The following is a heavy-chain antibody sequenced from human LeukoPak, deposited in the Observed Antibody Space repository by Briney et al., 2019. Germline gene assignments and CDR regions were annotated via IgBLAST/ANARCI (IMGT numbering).Heavy chain of an antibody. Sequence: SETLSLTCTVSGGSISSSSYYWGWIRQPPGRGLEWIGNTYYGGDTYYSPSLKSRVTISVDTSKNQFSLELNSVTAADTAVYYCAAAFDYWGQGILVTVSS. V-gene: IGHV4-39*01. CDR3: AAAFDY. CDR2: TYYGGDT. J-gene: IGHJ4*02. CDR1: GGSISSSSYY. D-gene: IGHD6-25*01.